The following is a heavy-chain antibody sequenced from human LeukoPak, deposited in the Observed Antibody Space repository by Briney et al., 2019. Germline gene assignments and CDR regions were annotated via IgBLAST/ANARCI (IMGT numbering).Heavy chain of an antibody. J-gene: IGHJ4*02. D-gene: IGHD3/OR15-3a*01. CDR1: GGSISSSSYY. CDR2: IYYSGST. CDR3: ARHPESLDTKFDY. Sequence: SETLSLTCTVSGGSISSSSYYWGWIRQPPRKGLECIGSIYYSGSTYYNPSLKSRVTISVDTSKNQFSLKLSSVTAADTAVYYCARHPESLDTKFDYWRQGTLVTVSS. V-gene: IGHV4-39*01.